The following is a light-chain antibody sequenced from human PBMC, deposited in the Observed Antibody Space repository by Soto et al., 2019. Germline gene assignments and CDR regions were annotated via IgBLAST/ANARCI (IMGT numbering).Light chain of an antibody. CDR3: TSYASSITVV. V-gene: IGLV2-14*01. J-gene: IGLJ2*01. CDR1: SSDVGGYNH. CDR2: EVT. Sequence: QSALAQPASVSGSPGQSITIPCTGTSSDVGGYNHVSWYQQHPGRAPKLMIYEVTNRPSGVSNRFSGSKSDNTASLTISGLQAEDEADYYCTSYASSITVVFGGGTKLTVL.